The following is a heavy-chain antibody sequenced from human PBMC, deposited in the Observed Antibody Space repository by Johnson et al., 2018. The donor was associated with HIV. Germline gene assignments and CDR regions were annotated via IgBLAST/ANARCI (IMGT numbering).Heavy chain of an antibody. CDR1: GFTFSDYY. CDR3: ARDPGHSGSYREAFDI. J-gene: IGHJ3*02. Sequence: QVQLMESGGGLVKPGGSLRLSCAASGFTFSDYYMSWIRQPPGKGLEWVSYISSSASTIYYADSVKGRFTISRDNAKNSLYLQMNSLRAEDTAVYYCARDPGHSGSYREAFDIWGQGTMVTVSS. CDR2: ISSSASTI. D-gene: IGHD1-26*01. V-gene: IGHV3-11*04.